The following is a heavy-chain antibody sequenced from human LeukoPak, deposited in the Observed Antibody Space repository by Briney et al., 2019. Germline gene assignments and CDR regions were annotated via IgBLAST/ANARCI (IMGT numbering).Heavy chain of an antibody. CDR1: GGTFSSYA. J-gene: IGHJ4*02. D-gene: IGHD1-26*01. V-gene: IGHV1-69*05. CDR3: ARAAKWDQGPFDY. CDR2: IIPIFGTA. Sequence: SVKVSCKASGGTFSSYAISWVRQAPGQGLEWMGGIIPIFGTANYAQKFQGRVTITTDESTSTAYIELSSLRSDDTAVYYCARAAKWDQGPFDYWGQGTLVTVSS.